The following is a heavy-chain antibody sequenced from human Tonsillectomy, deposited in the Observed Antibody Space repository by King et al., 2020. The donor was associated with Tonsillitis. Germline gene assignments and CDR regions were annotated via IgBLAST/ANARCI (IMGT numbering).Heavy chain of an antibody. CDR3: AKEGTTVVRGSYYFDY. CDR2: IRYDGSNK. Sequence: VQLVESGGGVVQPGGSLRLSCAASGFTFSSYGMHWVRQAPGKGLEWVAFIRYDGSNKYYADSVKGRFTISRDNSKNTLYLQMNSLRAEDMAVYYCAKEGTTVVRGSYYFDYWGQGTLVTVSS. V-gene: IGHV3-30*02. J-gene: IGHJ4*02. CDR1: GFTFSSYG. D-gene: IGHD4-23*01.